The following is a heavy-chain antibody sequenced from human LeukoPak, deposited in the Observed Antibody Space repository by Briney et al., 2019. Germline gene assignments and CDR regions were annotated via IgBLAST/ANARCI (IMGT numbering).Heavy chain of an antibody. CDR2: IGGRGGST. J-gene: IGHJ4*02. D-gene: IGHD3-16*01. Sequence: GGSLRLSCAASGFTFANYAMNWVRQAPGKGLEWVSNIGGRGGSTFYADSVKGRFTISRDHSKNTVHLQMNSLRAEDTAVYYCARDPYSGGGFDYWGQGTLVTVSS. V-gene: IGHV3-23*01. CDR3: ARDPYSGGGFDY. CDR1: GFTFANYA.